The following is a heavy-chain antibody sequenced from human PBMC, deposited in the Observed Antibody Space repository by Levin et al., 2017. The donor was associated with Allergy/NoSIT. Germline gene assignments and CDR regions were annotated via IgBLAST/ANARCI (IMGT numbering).Heavy chain of an antibody. D-gene: IGHD6-19*01. CDR1: GYTFTSYY. V-gene: IGHV1-46*01. CDR3: ARDSTEVAGTGGAFDI. Sequence: GESLKISCKASGYTFTSYYIHWVRQAPGQGLEWMAIINPSSGRITYAQKFQGRVTMTRDTSTSTVYMELNSLRSEDTAVYYCARDSTEVAGTGGAFDIWGQGTMVTVSS. CDR2: INPSSGRI. J-gene: IGHJ3*02.